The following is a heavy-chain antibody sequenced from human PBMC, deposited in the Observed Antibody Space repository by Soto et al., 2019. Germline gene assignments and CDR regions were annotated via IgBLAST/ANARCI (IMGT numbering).Heavy chain of an antibody. CDR1: GYTFTSFG. Sequence: QVLLVQSGPEVKRPGASAMLSGQASGYTFTSFGLVWLRQAPGQGLEWVGWISALTGEMKFAPRFEGRIDLTIDRKSKTGKLELRSLTPDDTGVYFFAIDGWSIDTRSDAQFDYLGRGAIVTVSP. CDR2: ISALTGEM. V-gene: IGHV1-18*01. CDR3: AIDGWSIDTRSDAQFDY. J-gene: IGHJ4*02. D-gene: IGHD2-15*01.